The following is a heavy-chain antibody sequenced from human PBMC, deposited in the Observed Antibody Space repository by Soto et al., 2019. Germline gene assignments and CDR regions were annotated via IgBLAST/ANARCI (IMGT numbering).Heavy chain of an antibody. CDR1: AFTFSSYA. V-gene: IGHV3-23*01. Sequence: GESLRLSCAASAFTFSSYAMSWVRQAPGKGLEWVSTIDDSGGSTYYADSVKGRFTISRDNSKNTLYLQINSLGAGERAVYYCGGRNGRFLLYFFAYWGQGRLVTVSS. CDR2: IDDSGGST. J-gene: IGHJ4*02. CDR3: GGRNGRFLLYFFAY. D-gene: IGHD2-15*01.